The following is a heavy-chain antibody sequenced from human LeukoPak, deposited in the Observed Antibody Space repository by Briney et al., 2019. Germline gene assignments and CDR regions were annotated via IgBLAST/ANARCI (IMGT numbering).Heavy chain of an antibody. D-gene: IGHD3-9*01. J-gene: IGHJ6*03. CDR2: ISSSSSTI. V-gene: IGHV3-48*04. Sequence: PGGALRLSCAASGFTFSSYSMNWVRQAPGKGLEWVSYISSSSSTIYYADSVKGRFTISRDNAKNSLYLQMNSLRAEDTAVYYCTSPIDPHYYYYYMDVWGKGTTVTVSS. CDR1: GFTFSSYS. CDR3: TSPIDPHYYYYYMDV.